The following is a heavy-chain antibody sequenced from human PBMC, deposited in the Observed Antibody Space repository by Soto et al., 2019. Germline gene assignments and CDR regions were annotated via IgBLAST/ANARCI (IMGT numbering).Heavy chain of an antibody. CDR3: ARDRYSSGWYDFDY. Sequence: QVQLVESGGGVVQPGRSLRLSCAASGFTFSSYGMHWVRQAPGKGLEWVAVIWYDGSNKYYADSVKGRFTISRDNSKNTRYLQMNSLRAEDTAVYYCARDRYSSGWYDFDYGGQGTLVTVSS. V-gene: IGHV3-33*01. CDR2: IWYDGSNK. D-gene: IGHD6-19*01. J-gene: IGHJ4*02. CDR1: GFTFSSYG.